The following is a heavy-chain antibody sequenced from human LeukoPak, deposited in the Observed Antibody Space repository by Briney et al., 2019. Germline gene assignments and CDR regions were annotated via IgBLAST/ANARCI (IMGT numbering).Heavy chain of an antibody. J-gene: IGHJ4*02. Sequence: ASETLSLTCTVSGGSISSGDYYWSWIRQPPGKGLEWIGYIYYSGSTYYNPSLKSRVTISVDTSKNQFSLKLSSVTAADTAVYYCARAGGSYSSYFDYWGQGTLVTVSS. CDR1: GGSISSGDYY. V-gene: IGHV4-30-4*01. D-gene: IGHD1-26*01. CDR3: ARAGGSYSSYFDY. CDR2: IYYSGST.